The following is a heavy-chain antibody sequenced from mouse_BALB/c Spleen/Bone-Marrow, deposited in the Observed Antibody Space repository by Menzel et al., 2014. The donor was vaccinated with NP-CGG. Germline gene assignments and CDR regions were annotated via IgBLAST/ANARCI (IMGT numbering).Heavy chain of an antibody. CDR1: GFTFSDYY. V-gene: IGHV5-4*02. CDR3: ARVSYDYFDY. CDR2: ISDGGSYT. Sequence: EVMLVESGGGLVKPGGSLKLSCAASGFTFSDYYMYWVRQTPEKRLEWVATISDGGSYTYCPDNVKGRFTISRDNTKHNLYLQMSSLKSEDTAMYYCARVSYDYFDYWGPGTTLPVSS. J-gene: IGHJ2*01. D-gene: IGHD2-4*01.